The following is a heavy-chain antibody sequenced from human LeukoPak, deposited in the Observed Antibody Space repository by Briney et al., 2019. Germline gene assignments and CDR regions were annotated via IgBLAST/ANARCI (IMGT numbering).Heavy chain of an antibody. J-gene: IGHJ4*02. CDR2: ITSGGST. Sequence: SGGSLRLSCAASGFSLSSYMMSWVRQAPGQGLEWVSTITSGGSTYYVDSVRGRFTISRDNSENTLYLQMNSLRAEDTAVYYCVKRPFYAGGGFPFEYWGQGTLVTVSS. V-gene: IGHV3-23*01. D-gene: IGHD2/OR15-2a*01. CDR3: VKRPFYAGGGFPFEY. CDR1: GFSLSSYM.